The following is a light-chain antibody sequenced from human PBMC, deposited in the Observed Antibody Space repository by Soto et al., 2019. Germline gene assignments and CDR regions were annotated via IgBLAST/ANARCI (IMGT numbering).Light chain of an antibody. CDR3: SSYTSSVTVV. Sequence: QSALTQPASVSGSPGQSITISCTGTSSDVGGYNYVSWYQQHPGKAPKLMICDVSNRPSGVSNRFSGSKSGNTASLTISGLQAEDEAAYYCSSYTSSVTVVFGGGTKLTVL. J-gene: IGLJ2*01. CDR2: DVS. CDR1: SSDVGGYNY. V-gene: IGLV2-14*01.